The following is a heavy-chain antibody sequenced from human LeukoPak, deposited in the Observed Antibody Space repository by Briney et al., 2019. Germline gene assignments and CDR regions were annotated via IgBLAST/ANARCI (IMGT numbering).Heavy chain of an antibody. J-gene: IGHJ6*02. CDR2: ISYDGNPK. CDR3: AKVRGLYGRGFYAMDV. V-gene: IGHV3-30*18. Sequence: GGSLRLSCTASGFTFSDFGIHWVRQAPGKGLDWVAGISYDGNPKYYADSVRGRFIISRDNSNNTLYLHLNSLRPDDTAVYYCAKVRGLYGRGFYAMDVWGQGTTVTVAS. CDR1: GFTFSDFG. D-gene: IGHD2-8*01.